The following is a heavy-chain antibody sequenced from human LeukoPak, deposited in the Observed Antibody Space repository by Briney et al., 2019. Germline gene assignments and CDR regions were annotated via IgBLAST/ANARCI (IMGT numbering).Heavy chain of an antibody. CDR1: GYTFSSFA. D-gene: IGHD3-10*01. CDR3: ARVRARIQVGKLSKGGFDY. Sequence: ASVKVSCKASGYTFSSFAIHWVRQAPGQRLEWMGWINTGSGDTRYSQKFQGRVTFTRDTSASTVHMELSTLRSEDTALYYCARVRARIQVGKLSKGGFDYWGQGTLVTVSS. J-gene: IGHJ4*02. V-gene: IGHV1-3*04. CDR2: INTGSGDT.